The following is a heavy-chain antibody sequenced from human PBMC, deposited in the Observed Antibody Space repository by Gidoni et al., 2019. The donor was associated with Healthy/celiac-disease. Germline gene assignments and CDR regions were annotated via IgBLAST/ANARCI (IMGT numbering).Heavy chain of an antibody. V-gene: IGHV4-34*01. CDR3: ARGRGYCSGGSCPKANYYYYYYMDV. J-gene: IGHJ6*03. Sequence: QVQLQQWGAGLLKPSETLSLTCAVYGGSFSGDYWSWIRQPPGKGLEWIGEINHSGSTNYNPSLKSRVTISVDTSKNQFSLKLSSVTAADTAVYYCARGRGYCSGGSCPKANYYYYYYMDVWGKGTTVTVSS. CDR1: GGSFSGDY. D-gene: IGHD2-15*01. CDR2: INHSGST.